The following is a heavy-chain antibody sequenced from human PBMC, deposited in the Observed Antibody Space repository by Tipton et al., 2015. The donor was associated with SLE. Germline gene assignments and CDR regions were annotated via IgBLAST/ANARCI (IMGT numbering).Heavy chain of an antibody. J-gene: IGHJ6*02. V-gene: IGHV4-59*11. CDR2: IYTSGDT. CDR1: GAYISSQY. D-gene: IGHD6-19*01. CDR3: ARDGPLSGWDYYYYGLDV. Sequence: GLVKPSETLSLTCTVSGAYISSQYWAWIRQPPGEGLEWIGHIYTSGDTNYNPSLKSRVTISLDTSKNQFSLKVKSVTAADTAVYYCARDGPLSGWDYYYYGLDVWGQGTTVTVSS.